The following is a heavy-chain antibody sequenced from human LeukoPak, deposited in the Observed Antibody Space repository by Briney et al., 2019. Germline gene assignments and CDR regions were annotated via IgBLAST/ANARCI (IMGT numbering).Heavy chain of an antibody. CDR1: GFTFSSYW. V-gene: IGHV3-7*01. D-gene: IGHD1-20*01. Sequence: GGSLRLSCAASGFTFSSYWMSWVRQAPGKGLEWVANIKQDGSEKKYVDSVKGRFTISRDNAKKSLYLQMNSLRAEDTAVYYCARDVNWNYCDYWGHGTLVTVSS. CDR2: IKQDGSEK. J-gene: IGHJ4*01. CDR3: ARDVNWNYCDY.